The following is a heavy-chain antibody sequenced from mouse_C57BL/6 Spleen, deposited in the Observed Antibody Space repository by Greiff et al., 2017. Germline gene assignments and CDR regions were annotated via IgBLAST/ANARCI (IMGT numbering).Heavy chain of an antibody. Sequence: EVQLQQSGPELVKPGASVKISCKASGYTFTDYYMNWVKQSHGKSLEWIGDINPNNGGTSYNQKFKGKATLTVDKSSSTAYMELRSLTSEDSAVYYCARGRLYYYAMDYWGQGTSVTVSS. D-gene: IGHD1-2*01. J-gene: IGHJ4*01. CDR3: ARGRLYYYAMDY. CDR2: INPNNGGT. CDR1: GYTFTDYY. V-gene: IGHV1-26*01.